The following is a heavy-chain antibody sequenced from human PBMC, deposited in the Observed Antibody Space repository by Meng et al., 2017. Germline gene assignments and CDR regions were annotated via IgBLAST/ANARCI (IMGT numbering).Heavy chain of an antibody. CDR2: LESDGSNT. D-gene: IGHD2-2*01. CDR3: ARDTASGDQAFDI. V-gene: IGHV3-74*01. Sequence: WGSLRLSCAASGFTLSTYCMHWVRQAPGKGLVWVSQLESDGSNTNYADSVKGRFTISRDSAKNTLYLQMNNLRAEDTAVYYCARDTASGDQAFDIWGQGTMVTVSS. J-gene: IGHJ3*02. CDR1: GFTLSTYC.